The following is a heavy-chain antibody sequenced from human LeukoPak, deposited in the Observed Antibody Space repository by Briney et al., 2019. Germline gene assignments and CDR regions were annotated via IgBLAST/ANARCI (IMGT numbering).Heavy chain of an antibody. D-gene: IGHD6-6*01. CDR1: GGSISSYY. CDR2: IFYSGNT. V-gene: IGHV4-59*01. CDR3: ARRVADRPRYAFDI. Sequence: SETLSLTCTVSGGSISSYYWSWVRQPPGKELEWIWYIFYSGNTNSNPSLKSRVTISLDTYKTQFSPKLNSVTAADTAVYYCARRVADRPRYAFDIWGQGTMVTVSS. J-gene: IGHJ3*02.